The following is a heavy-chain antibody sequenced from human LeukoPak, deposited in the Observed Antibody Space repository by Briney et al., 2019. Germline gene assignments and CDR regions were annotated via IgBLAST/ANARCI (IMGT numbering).Heavy chain of an antibody. CDR2: IIPIFGTA. V-gene: IGHV1-69*06. CDR1: GGTFSSYA. Sequence: SVKVSCEASGGTFSSYAISWVRQAPGQGLEWMGGIIPIFGTANYAQKFQGRVTITADKSTSTAYMELSSLRSEDTAVYYCARGGTAMVTEYDAFDIWGQGTMVTVSS. D-gene: IGHD5-18*01. J-gene: IGHJ3*02. CDR3: ARGGTAMVTEYDAFDI.